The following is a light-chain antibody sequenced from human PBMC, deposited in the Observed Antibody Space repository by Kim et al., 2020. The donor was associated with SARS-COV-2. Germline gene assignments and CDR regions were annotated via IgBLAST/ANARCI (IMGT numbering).Light chain of an antibody. CDR1: KLGDKY. J-gene: IGLJ3*02. CDR3: QAWDSSTAGV. Sequence: SYELTQPPSVSVSPGQTASITCSGDKLGDKYACWYQQKPGQSPVLVIYEDMKRPSGIPERFSGSNSGNTATLTISGTQAMDEADYYCQAWDSSTAGVFGG. V-gene: IGLV3-1*01. CDR2: EDM.